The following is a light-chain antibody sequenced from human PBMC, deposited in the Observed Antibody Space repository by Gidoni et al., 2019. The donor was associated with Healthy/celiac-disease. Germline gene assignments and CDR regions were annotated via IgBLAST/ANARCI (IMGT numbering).Light chain of an antibody. CDR2: GAS. CDR3: QQYGSSLVT. Sequence: DIVLTQSPGTRSLSPGERATLSCRASQSVSSSYLAWYQQKPGQAPRLLIYGASSRATGIPDRCSGSGSGTDFTLTISRLEPEDFAVYYCQQYGSSLVTFGQGTKLEIK. CDR1: QSVSSSY. J-gene: IGKJ2*01. V-gene: IGKV3-20*01.